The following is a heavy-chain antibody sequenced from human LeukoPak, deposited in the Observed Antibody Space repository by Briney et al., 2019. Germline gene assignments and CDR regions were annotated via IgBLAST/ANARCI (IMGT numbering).Heavy chain of an antibody. Sequence: GGSLRLSCAASGFTSRFSFSDYYMSWIRQAPGKGLEWVSAISGSGGSTYYADSVKGRFTVSRDNSKNTLYLQMNSLRAEDTAVYYCAKARYGSGSYDFDYWGQGTLVTVSS. CDR2: ISGSGGST. D-gene: IGHD3-10*01. J-gene: IGHJ4*02. CDR3: AKARYGSGSYDFDY. V-gene: IGHV3-23*01. CDR1: GFTSRFSFSDYY.